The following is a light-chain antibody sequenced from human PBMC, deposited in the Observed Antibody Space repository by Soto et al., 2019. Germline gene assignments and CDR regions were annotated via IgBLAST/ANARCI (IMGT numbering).Light chain of an antibody. J-gene: IGKJ4*01. CDR1: QSGGSD. CDR2: GAS. CDR3: QQYTNWPLT. V-gene: IGKV3-15*01. Sequence: EIVMTQSPATLSVSPGERATLSCRASQSGGSDLAWYQHIPGQAPRLLIYGASTRVTGVPVRFSGSGSGTAFTLTISSLQSEDFAGYSCQQYTNWPLTFGGGNKVQIK.